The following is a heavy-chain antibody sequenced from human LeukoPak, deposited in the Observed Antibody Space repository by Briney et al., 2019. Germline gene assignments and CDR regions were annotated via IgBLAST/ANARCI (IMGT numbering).Heavy chain of an antibody. D-gene: IGHD1-1*01. CDR2: IRSGATTI. CDR1: GFSFSDYY. Sequence: GGSLTLSCEASGFSFSDYYMSWIRQPPGKGLEWIAYIRSGATTIYYADSVKGRFTISRDDAKDSLFLQMNSLRAEDTAIYYCATINFRPYWGQGTLVTVSS. V-gene: IGHV3-11*01. J-gene: IGHJ4*02. CDR3: ATINFRPY.